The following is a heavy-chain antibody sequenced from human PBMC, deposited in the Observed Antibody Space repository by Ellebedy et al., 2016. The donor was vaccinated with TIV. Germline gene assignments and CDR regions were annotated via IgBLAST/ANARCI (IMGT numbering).Heavy chain of an antibody. J-gene: IGHJ4*02. CDR2: IDPSDSDT. V-gene: IGHV5-10-1*01. Sequence: PGGSLRLSCKGSGYSFTSYWISWVRQMPGKGLEWMGRIDPSDSDTNYSPSFQGHVTISADKSMSTAYLQWSSLKASDTAMYYCARGDGVAGDYWGQGTLVTVSP. CDR3: ARGDGVAGDY. D-gene: IGHD2-15*01. CDR1: GYSFTSYW.